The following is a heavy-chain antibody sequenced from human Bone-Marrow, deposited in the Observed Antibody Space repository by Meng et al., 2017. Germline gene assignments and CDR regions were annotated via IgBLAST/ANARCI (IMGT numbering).Heavy chain of an antibody. CDR1: GGTFSSYA. CDR2: IIPIFGTA. Sequence: QVQLGQSGGEVKKPGSSVKVSCKASGGTFSSYAISWVLQTPGQGLEWMGGIIPIFGTANYAQKFQGRVTITADESTSTAYMELGSLRSEDTAVYYCARIPFRRIQGSFWFDPWGQGTLVTVSS. D-gene: IGHD5-18*01. CDR3: ARIPFRRIQGSFWFDP. J-gene: IGHJ5*02. V-gene: IGHV1-69*01.